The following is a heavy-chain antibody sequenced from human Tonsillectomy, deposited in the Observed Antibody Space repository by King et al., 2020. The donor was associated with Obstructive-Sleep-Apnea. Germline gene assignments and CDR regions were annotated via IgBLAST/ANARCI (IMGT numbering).Heavy chain of an antibody. V-gene: IGHV3-30*02. CDR1: GFPFSNYA. CDR2: IRFDGSYK. J-gene: IGHJ3*02. CDR3: AKDRRDQLLSNDAFDI. Sequence: VQLVESGGGVVQPGGSLRLSCAASGFPFSNYAMHWVRQVPGKGPEWVAFIRFDGSYKTYADSVKGLFTISRDNSKNTLYLQMNSLRTEDTAVYYCAKDRRDQLLSNDAFDIWGQGTMVTVSS. D-gene: IGHD2-2*01.